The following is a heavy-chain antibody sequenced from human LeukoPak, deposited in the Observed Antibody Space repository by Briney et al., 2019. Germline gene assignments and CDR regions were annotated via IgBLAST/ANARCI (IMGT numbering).Heavy chain of an antibody. V-gene: IGHV3-33*01. Sequence: GRSLRLSCAASGFTFSSYGMHWVRQAPGKGLEWVAVIWCDGSNKYYADSVKGRFTISRDNSKNTLYLQMNSLRAEDTAVYYCATNPLGYCSGGSCYDLDYWGQGTLVTVSS. CDR1: GFTFSSYG. CDR3: ATNPLGYCSGGSCYDLDY. CDR2: IWCDGSNK. D-gene: IGHD2-15*01. J-gene: IGHJ4*02.